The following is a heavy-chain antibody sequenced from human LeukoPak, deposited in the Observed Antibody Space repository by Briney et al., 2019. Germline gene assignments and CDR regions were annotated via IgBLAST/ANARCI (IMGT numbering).Heavy chain of an antibody. J-gene: IGHJ4*02. CDR2: IRSKANSYAT. CDR1: GFTFRGSA. V-gene: IGHV3-73*01. CDR3: TSDEVDTAMVGFDY. D-gene: IGHD5-18*01. Sequence: GGSLRLSCAASGFTFRGSAMNWVRQAPGKGLEWVGRIRSKANSYATAYAASVKGRFTISRDDSKNTAYLQMNSLKTEDTAVYYCTSDEVDTAMVGFDYWGQGTLVTVSS.